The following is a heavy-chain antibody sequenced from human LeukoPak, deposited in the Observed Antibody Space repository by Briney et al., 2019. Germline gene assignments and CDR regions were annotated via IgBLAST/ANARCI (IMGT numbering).Heavy chain of an antibody. Sequence: PGGSLRLSCAVSAFTFSDNYMTWIRQAPGKGLESVSYISPSGTDISYADSVKGRFTISRDNAKNSLYLQMSSLRAEDTAVYYCSRDPRNLDYWGQGTLVTVSS. V-gene: IGHV3-11*01. CDR1: AFTFSDNY. D-gene: IGHD1-14*01. CDR2: ISPSGTDI. CDR3: SRDPRNLDY. J-gene: IGHJ4*02.